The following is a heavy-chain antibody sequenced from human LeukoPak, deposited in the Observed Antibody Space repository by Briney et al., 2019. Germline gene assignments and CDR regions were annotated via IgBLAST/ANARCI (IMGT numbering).Heavy chain of an antibody. CDR2: IRYDGSNK. J-gene: IGHJ6*03. Sequence: GGSLRLSCAASGFTFSSYGMHWVRQAPGKGLEWVAFIRYDGSNKYYADSVKGRFTISRDNAKNTLYLHMSNLRAEDTAVYYCAREGYGPDYYMDVWGKGTTVTISS. V-gene: IGHV3-30*02. CDR1: GFTFSSYG. D-gene: IGHD5-18*01. CDR3: AREGYGPDYYMDV.